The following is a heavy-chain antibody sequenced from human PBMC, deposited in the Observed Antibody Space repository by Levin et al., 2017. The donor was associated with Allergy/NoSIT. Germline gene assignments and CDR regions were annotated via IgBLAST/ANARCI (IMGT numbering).Heavy chain of an antibody. D-gene: IGHD6-13*01. Sequence: GASVKVSCKASGYTFTGYYIQWVRQAPGQGLEWMGRINPNSGGTNYAQKFQGRVAMTRDTSISTAYMELSRLTSDDTAVYYCARENSSSSYWGQGTLVTVSA. CDR1: GYTFTGYY. V-gene: IGHV1-2*06. CDR3: ARENSSSSY. J-gene: IGHJ1*01. CDR2: INPNSGGT.